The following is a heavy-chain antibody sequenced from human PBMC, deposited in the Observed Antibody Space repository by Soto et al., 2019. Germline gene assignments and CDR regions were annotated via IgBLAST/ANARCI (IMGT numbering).Heavy chain of an antibody. J-gene: IGHJ4*02. D-gene: IGHD3-10*01. CDR1: GFTFRSYW. CDR3: AGSGSYWFYYFDY. CDR2: INRDGSST. V-gene: IGHV3-74*01. Sequence: GGSLRLSCAASGFTFRSYWMHWVRQAPGKGLVWVSRINRDGSSTSYADSVKGRVTISRDTAKNTLYLQMNSLRAEDTAVYYCAGSGSYWFYYFDYWGQGTLVTVSS.